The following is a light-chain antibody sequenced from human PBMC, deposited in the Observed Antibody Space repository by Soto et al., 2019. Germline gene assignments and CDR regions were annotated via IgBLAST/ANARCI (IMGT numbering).Light chain of an antibody. J-gene: IGKJ4*01. Sequence: DLQMTQSPSSLSASVGDRVTITCQASQDITNYLNWYQQKAGKAPKLLIYDASNLEPGVPSRFSGSGSGTDFTFTISSLQAEDIATHYCQQHDNLPLTFGGGTKVEIK. CDR2: DAS. V-gene: IGKV1-33*01. CDR1: QDITNY. CDR3: QQHDNLPLT.